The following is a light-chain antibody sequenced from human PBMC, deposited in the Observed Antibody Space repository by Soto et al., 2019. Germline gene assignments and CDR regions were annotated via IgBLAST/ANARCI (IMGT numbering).Light chain of an antibody. CDR3: SSDTGRINFVI. Sequence: QSALTQPPSASGSLGQSVTMSCTGTSSDVGAYNYVSWYQLHPDKAPKLIISEVNKRPSRVPDRFSGSKSGNTASLTVSGLQAEDVAHYYCSSDTGRINFVIFGGGTKLTVL. J-gene: IGLJ2*01. CDR2: EVN. V-gene: IGLV2-8*01. CDR1: SSDVGAYNY.